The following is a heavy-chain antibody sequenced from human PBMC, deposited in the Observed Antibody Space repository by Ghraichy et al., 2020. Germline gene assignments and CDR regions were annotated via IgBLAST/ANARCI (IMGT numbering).Heavy chain of an antibody. CDR3: ARSPGWSGYYFPPQRNYGMDV. J-gene: IGHJ6*02. CDR2: IYYSGST. CDR1: GGSISSYY. V-gene: IGHV4-59*01. Sequence: SETLSLTCTVSGGSISSYYWSWIRQPPGKGLEWIGYIYYSGSTNYNPSLKSRVTISVDTSKNQFSLKLSSVTAADTAVYYCARSPGWSGYYFPPQRNYGMDVWGQGTTVTVSS. D-gene: IGHD3-3*01.